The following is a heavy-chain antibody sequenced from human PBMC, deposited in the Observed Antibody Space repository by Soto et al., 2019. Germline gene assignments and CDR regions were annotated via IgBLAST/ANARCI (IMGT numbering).Heavy chain of an antibody. CDR3: ARVLLGSGTYYNTFDY. CDR2: INAGNGNP. D-gene: IGHD3-10*01. Sequence: ASVKVSCKASGYTFTTYATHWVRQAPGQTLEWMGWINAGNGNPKYSQKFQGRVTITRDTSASTAYMELSSLSSEDTAVYYCARVLLGSGTYYNTFDYWGQGTLVTVSS. V-gene: IGHV1-3*01. CDR1: GYTFTTYA. J-gene: IGHJ4*02.